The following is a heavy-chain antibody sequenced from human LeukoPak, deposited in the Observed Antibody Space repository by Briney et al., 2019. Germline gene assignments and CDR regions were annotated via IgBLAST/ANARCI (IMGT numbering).Heavy chain of an antibody. Sequence: SETLSLTCAVYGGSFSGYYWSWIRQPPGKGLEWIGEINHSGSTNYNPSLKSRVTISVDTTKNQFSLKLSSVTAADTAVYYCASLVIGSGYYYYYGMDVWGQGTTVTVSS. D-gene: IGHD3-16*02. CDR1: GGSFSGYY. CDR2: INHSGST. CDR3: ASLVIGSGYYYYYGMDV. J-gene: IGHJ6*02. V-gene: IGHV4-34*01.